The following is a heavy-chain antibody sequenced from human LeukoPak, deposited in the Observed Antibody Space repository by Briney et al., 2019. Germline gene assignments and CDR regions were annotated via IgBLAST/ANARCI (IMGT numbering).Heavy chain of an antibody. V-gene: IGHV3-9*01. CDR2: ISWNSGSI. CDR1: GFTFDDYA. Sequence: GGSLRLSCAASGFTFDDYAMHWVRQAPGKGLEGVSGISWNSGSIGYADSVKGRFTISRDNAKNSLYLQMNSLRAEDTALYYCAKDMGELELNAFDIWGQGTMVTVSS. D-gene: IGHD1-7*01. J-gene: IGHJ3*02. CDR3: AKDMGELELNAFDI.